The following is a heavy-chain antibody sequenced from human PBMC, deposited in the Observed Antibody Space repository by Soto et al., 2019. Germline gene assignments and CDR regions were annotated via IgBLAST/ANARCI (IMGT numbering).Heavy chain of an antibody. D-gene: IGHD6-13*01. CDR1: GGSFSGYY. V-gene: IGHV4-34*01. Sequence: QVQLQQWGAGLLKPSETLSLTCAVYGGSFSGYYWSWIRQPPGKGLELIGEINHSGSTNYNPSLKTRVTISVDTSNNQFSLKLSSVTAADTAVYYCASAGTSSSWYPDDLGGSHHTYNWFDPWGQGTLVTVSS. CDR3: ASAGTSSSWYPDDLGGSHHTYNWFDP. CDR2: INHSGST. J-gene: IGHJ5*02.